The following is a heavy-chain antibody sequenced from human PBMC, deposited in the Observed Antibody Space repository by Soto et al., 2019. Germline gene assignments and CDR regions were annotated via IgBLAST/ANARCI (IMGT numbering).Heavy chain of an antibody. D-gene: IGHD3-10*01. V-gene: IGHV4-59*01. CDR1: GGSISSYY. CDR2: IHYSGST. CDR3: ARDGAGVRGVSSYYYGMDV. Sequence: PSETLSLTCTVSGGSISSYYWSWIRQPPGKGLEWIGYIHYSGSTNYNPSLKSRVTISVDTSKNQFSLKLSSVTAADTVVYYCARDGAGVRGVSSYYYGMDVWGQGTTVTVSS. J-gene: IGHJ6*02.